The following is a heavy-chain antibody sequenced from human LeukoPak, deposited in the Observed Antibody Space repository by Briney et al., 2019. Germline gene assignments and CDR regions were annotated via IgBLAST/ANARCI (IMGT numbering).Heavy chain of an antibody. CDR3: TKDQPWQPYHIQY. Sequence: GGSLRLSCAASGFIFSTYAMSWVRQAPGKGLEWVSRISGSGSMTYYGDSVKGRFTISRDNSKNTLYLQMNSLRVEDTAIYCCTKDQPWQPYHIQYWGQGTLVTVSS. J-gene: IGHJ1*01. V-gene: IGHV3-23*01. D-gene: IGHD3-9*01. CDR2: ISGSGSMT. CDR1: GFIFSTYA.